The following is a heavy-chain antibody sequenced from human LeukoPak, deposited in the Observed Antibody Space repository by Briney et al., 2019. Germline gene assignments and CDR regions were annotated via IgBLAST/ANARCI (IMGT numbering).Heavy chain of an antibody. J-gene: IGHJ5*02. CDR3: ARRNLGVTTLWFGP. CDR2: LIPIYGNP. CDR1: GGTFSGFD. V-gene: IGHV1-69*05. Sequence: GASVKASCKASGGTFSGFDVSWVRQAPGQGLEWVGGLIPIYGNPSYAQKFQGRVTIKTDESTTTAYMELSDLRSDDTAVYYCARRNLGVTTLWFGPWGQGTLVTVSS. D-gene: IGHD3-10*01.